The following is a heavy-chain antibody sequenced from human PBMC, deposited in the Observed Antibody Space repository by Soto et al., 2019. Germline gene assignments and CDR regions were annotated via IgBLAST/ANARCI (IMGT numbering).Heavy chain of an antibody. D-gene: IGHD6-13*01. Sequence: EVQLVESGGGLVQPGGSLRLSCAASGFTFSSYWMHWVRQAPGKGLVWVSRINHDGGTTTYADSVKGRFTISRDNAKNTLYLQMNRLRAEDTAVYYCVRTSSTWYVSFDYWGQGTLVTVSS. CDR1: GFTFSSYW. CDR3: VRTSSTWYVSFDY. J-gene: IGHJ4*02. V-gene: IGHV3-74*01. CDR2: INHDGGTT.